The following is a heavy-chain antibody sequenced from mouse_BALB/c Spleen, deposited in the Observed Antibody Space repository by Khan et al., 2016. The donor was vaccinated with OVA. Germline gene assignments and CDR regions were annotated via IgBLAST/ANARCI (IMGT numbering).Heavy chain of an antibody. D-gene: IGHD1-1*01. CDR2: ISNGGSYT. CDR3: ARHRFTSPAAWFAY. CDR1: GFTFSSYG. Sequence: EVELVESGGDLVKPGGSLKLSCEASGFTFSSYGMSWVRQTPDKRLEWVATISNGGSYTYYPDSVKGRLTISRDKAKNTLYLQMSSLKSEDTAMYYCARHRFTSPAAWFAYWGQGTLVTVSA. V-gene: IGHV5-6*01. J-gene: IGHJ3*01.